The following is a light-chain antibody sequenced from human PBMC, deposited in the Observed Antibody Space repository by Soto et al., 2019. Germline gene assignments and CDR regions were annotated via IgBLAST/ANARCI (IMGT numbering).Light chain of an antibody. CDR3: TSYSSSNPYV. CDR1: SSDVGGYNY. Sequence: QSALTQPASVSGSPGQSITISCTGTSSDVGGYNYVSWYQQHPGKAPKLMIYDVSNRPSGVSDRFSGSKSVNTASLTISGLQAEDEADYYCTSYSSSNPYVFGPGTKVTVL. J-gene: IGLJ1*01. CDR2: DVS. V-gene: IGLV2-14*01.